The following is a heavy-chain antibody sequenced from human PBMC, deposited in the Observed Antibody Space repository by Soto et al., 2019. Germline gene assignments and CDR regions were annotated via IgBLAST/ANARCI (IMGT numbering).Heavy chain of an antibody. CDR2: IWYDGSNK. J-gene: IGHJ6*02. D-gene: IGHD4-17*01. V-gene: IGHV3-33*01. CDR1: GFTFSSYG. CDR3: ARETRIDYGGNSDFYYYYGMDV. Sequence: QVQLVESGGGVVQPGRSLRLSCAASGFTFSSYGMHWVRQAPGKGLEWVAVIWYDGSNKYYADSVKGRFTISRDNSKNTLYLQMISLRAEDSAVYYCARETRIDYGGNSDFYYYYGMDVWGQGTTFTVSS.